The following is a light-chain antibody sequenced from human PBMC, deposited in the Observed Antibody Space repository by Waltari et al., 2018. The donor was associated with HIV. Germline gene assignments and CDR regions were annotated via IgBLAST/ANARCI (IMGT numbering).Light chain of an antibody. V-gene: IGKV1-33*01. CDR1: HYIDNY. J-gene: IGKJ2*01. Sequence: DIQMTQSPSSLSASGGGVVTITCQASHYIDNYLSWYQQKPGKAPKLLIYDAYHLETGVSSRFSGSGYGTEFSLTISSLQPEDIATYYCQQYETFPYIFGQGTNLDI. CDR2: DAY. CDR3: QQYETFPYI.